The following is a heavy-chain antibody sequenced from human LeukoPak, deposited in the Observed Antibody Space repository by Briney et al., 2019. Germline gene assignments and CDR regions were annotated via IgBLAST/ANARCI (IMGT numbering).Heavy chain of an antibody. CDR3: ARDPYNGNYGDSYYYYMDV. Sequence: GGSLRLSCAASGFTFSNYDMNWVRQAPGQGLEWVSLFSSIGSYRYYADSVKGRFTISRDNAKSSLYLHMNSLRPGDTAIYYCARDPYNGNYGDSYYYYMDVWGKGTTVTIS. D-gene: IGHD1-26*01. J-gene: IGHJ6*03. CDR2: FSSIGSYR. V-gene: IGHV3-21*01. CDR1: GFTFSNYD.